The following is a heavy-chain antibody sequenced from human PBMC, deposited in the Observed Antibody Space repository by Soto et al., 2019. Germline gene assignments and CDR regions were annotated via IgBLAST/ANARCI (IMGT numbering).Heavy chain of an antibody. Sequence: QVQLVESGGGVVQPGRSLRLSCAASGFTFSSHGMHWVRQAPGKGLEWVAVISYDGSNKYYADSVKGRFTISRDNSKNTLYLQMNSLRAEDTAVYYCAKLGVGATDTNNKDYWGQGTLVTVSS. CDR1: GFTFSSHG. CDR2: ISYDGSNK. V-gene: IGHV3-30*18. CDR3: AKLGVGATDTNNKDY. J-gene: IGHJ4*02. D-gene: IGHD1-26*01.